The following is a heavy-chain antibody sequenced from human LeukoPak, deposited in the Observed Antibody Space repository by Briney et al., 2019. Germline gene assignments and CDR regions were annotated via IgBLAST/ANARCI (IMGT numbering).Heavy chain of an antibody. CDR2: IIPSGGTA. Sequence: ASVKVSCKASGGTFSSYAISWVRQAPGQGLEWMGRIIPSGGTANYAQKFQGRVTITADESTSTAYMELSSLRSEDTAVYYCARDPGYGGNSGPFDYWGQGNLVTVSS. V-gene: IGHV1-69*11. D-gene: IGHD4-23*01. J-gene: IGHJ4*02. CDR3: ARDPGYGGNSGPFDY. CDR1: GGTFSSYA.